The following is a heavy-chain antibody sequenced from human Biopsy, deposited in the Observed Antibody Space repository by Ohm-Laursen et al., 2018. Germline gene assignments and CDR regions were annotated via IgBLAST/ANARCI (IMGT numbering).Heavy chain of an antibody. J-gene: IGHJ6*02. D-gene: IGHD3-10*01. CDR3: ARWYGDLFYYYNGVDV. CDR1: GFTFSDYY. CDR2: ITNTGRTV. Sequence: GSLRLSCAASGFTFSDYYMNWIRQAPGKGLEWVSFITNTGRTVYADSVKGRFTISRDNANNSVSLQMNNLRVDDTAVYYCARWYGDLFYYYNGVDVWGQGTTVTVSS. V-gene: IGHV3-11*04.